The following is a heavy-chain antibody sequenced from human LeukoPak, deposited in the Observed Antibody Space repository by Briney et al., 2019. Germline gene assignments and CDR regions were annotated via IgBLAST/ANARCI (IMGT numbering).Heavy chain of an antibody. D-gene: IGHD4-17*01. V-gene: IGHV3-7*03. CDR1: GFTFTNYW. CDR3: AKDPNGDYIGTFDI. Sequence: PGGSLRLSCAASGFTFTNYWMTWVRQAPGKGLEWVANIKQDGSEFYYVDSVKGRFTVSRDNAKNSLYLQMNSLRAEDTAVYYCAKDPNGDYIGTFDIWGQGTMVTVSS. J-gene: IGHJ3*02. CDR2: IKQDGSEF.